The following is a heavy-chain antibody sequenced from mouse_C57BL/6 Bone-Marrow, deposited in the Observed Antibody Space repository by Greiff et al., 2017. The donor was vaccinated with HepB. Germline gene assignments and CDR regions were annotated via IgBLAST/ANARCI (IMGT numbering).Heavy chain of an antibody. CDR3: ARDVAFITTVVPYFDY. CDR2: IDPANGNT. D-gene: IGHD1-1*01. CDR1: GFNIKNTY. J-gene: IGHJ2*01. V-gene: IGHV14-3*01. Sequence: VQLKQSVAELVRPGASVKLSCTASGFNIKNTYMHWVKQRPEQGLEWIGRIDPANGNTKYAPKFQGKATITADTSSNTAYLQLSSLTSEDTAIYYCARDVAFITTVVPYFDYWGQGTTLTVSS.